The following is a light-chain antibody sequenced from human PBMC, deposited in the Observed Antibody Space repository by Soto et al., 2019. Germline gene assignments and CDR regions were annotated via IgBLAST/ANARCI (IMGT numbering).Light chain of an antibody. CDR3: QQSYSTLYT. V-gene: IGKV1-39*01. J-gene: IGKJ2*01. CDR2: AAS. Sequence: DIQMTQSPSSLSASVGDRVTITCRASQSISSYLNWYQQKPGKAPKLLIYAASSLQSGVPSRFSGIGSGTDFTLTSSSLQREDFATYYCQQSYSTLYTFGQGTKLEIK. CDR1: QSISSY.